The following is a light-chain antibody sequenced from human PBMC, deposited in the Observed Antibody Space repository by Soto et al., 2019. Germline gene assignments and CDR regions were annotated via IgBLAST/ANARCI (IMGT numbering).Light chain of an antibody. J-gene: IGLJ1*01. CDR2: EVT. CDR1: ASDIGRYNY. V-gene: IGLV2-8*01. Sequence: QSVLTQPPSASGSPGQSVTISCIGTASDIGRYNYVSWYQHHSGKAPKLIIYEVTKRPSGVPDRFSGSKSGNTASLTVSGLQAGDEADYYCNSYVGSNNYVFGTGTKVTVL. CDR3: NSYVGSNNYV.